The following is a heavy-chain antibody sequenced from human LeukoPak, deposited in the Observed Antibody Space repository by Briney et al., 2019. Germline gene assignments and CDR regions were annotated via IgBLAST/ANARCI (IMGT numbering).Heavy chain of an antibody. J-gene: IGHJ4*02. V-gene: IGHV3-30*02. D-gene: IGHD5-12*01. CDR1: GFTFSSYG. Sequence: GGSLRLSCAASGFTFSSYGMHWVRQAPGKGLEWVAFIRYDGSNKYYADSVKGRFTISRDNSKNTLYLQMNSLRAEDTAVYYCARDGYDCLDYWGQGTLVTVSS. CDR3: ARDGYDCLDY. CDR2: IRYDGSNK.